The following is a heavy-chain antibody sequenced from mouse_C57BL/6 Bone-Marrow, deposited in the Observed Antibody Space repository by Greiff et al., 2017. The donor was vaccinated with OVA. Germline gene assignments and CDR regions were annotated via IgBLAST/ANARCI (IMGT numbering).Heavy chain of an antibody. D-gene: IGHD2-3*01. CDR1: GYAFTNYL. V-gene: IGHV1-54*01. CDR2: INPGSGGT. J-gene: IGHJ3*01. Sequence: QVQLKESGAELVRPGTSVKVSCKASGYAFTNYLIEWVKQRPGQGLEWIGVINPGSGGTNYNEKFKGKATLTADKSSSTAYMQLSSLTSEDSAVYVCERCGYYLFAYWGQGTLVTVAA. CDR3: ERCGYYLFAY.